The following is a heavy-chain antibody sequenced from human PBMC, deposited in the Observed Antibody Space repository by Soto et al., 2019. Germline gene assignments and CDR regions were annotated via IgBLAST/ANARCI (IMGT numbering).Heavy chain of an antibody. CDR3: ARMAYYYDSSGYYSWGPPRWDYYYYGMDV. Sequence: GGSLRLSCAASGFTFSSYGMHWVRQAPGKGLEWVAVISYDGSNKYYADSVKGRFTISRDNSKNTLYLQMNSLRSEDTAVYYCARMAYYYDSSGYYSWGPPRWDYYYYGMDVWGQGTTVTVSS. CDR2: ISYDGSNK. D-gene: IGHD3-22*01. J-gene: IGHJ6*02. V-gene: IGHV3-30*03. CDR1: GFTFSSYG.